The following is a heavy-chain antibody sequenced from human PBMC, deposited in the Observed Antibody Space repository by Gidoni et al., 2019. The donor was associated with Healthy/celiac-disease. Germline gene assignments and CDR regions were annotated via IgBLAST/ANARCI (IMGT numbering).Heavy chain of an antibody. Sequence: QVQLVQSGAEVKKPGASVKVFCKAPGYTFTGYYIHGVRQAPGQGLEWMGWINPNSGGTNYAQKCQGRVTMTRDTSISTAYMELSRLRSDDTAVYYCARDGCSSTSCYREGWWFDPWGQGTLVTVSS. J-gene: IGHJ5*02. V-gene: IGHV1-2*02. D-gene: IGHD2-2*01. CDR1: GYTFTGYY. CDR2: INPNSGGT. CDR3: ARDGCSSTSCYREGWWFDP.